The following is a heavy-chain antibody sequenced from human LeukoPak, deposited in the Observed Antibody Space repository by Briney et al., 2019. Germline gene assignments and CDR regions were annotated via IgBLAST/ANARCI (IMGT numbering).Heavy chain of an antibody. D-gene: IGHD3-9*01. CDR2: INPNSGGT. Sequence: GASVKVSCKASGYTFTGYYMHWVRQAPGQGLEWMGWINPNSGGTNYAQKFQGRVTMTRDTSISTAYMELSRLRSDDTAVYYCAARSPLYDILTGYSEGGDDYWGQGTLVTVSS. V-gene: IGHV1-2*02. J-gene: IGHJ4*02. CDR1: GYTFTGYY. CDR3: AARSPLYDILTGYSEGGDDY.